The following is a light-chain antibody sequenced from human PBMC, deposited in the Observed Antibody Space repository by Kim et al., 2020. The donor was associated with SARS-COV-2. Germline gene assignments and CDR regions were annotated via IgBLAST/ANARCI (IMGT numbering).Light chain of an antibody. CDR3: QQYDTSHYT. Sequence: EIVLTPSPGTLSLSPGERATLSCRASQSVISTYLDWYQQKPGQAPSLLIYGASSRATGIPDRFSGSGSGTDFTLTISRLEPEDVAVYYCQQYDTSHYTFGQGTKLEI. CDR2: GAS. J-gene: IGKJ2*01. V-gene: IGKV3-20*01. CDR1: QSVISTY.